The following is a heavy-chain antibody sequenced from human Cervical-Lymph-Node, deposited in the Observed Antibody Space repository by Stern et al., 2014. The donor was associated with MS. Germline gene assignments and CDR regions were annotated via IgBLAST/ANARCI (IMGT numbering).Heavy chain of an antibody. D-gene: IGHD1-26*01. CDR1: GDSIRNDGYY. V-gene: IGHV4-31*02. CDR2: IYHSGST. J-gene: IGHJ4*02. Sequence: VQLVESGPGLVKPSQTLSLTCTVSGDSIRNDGYYWSWIRQHPGKGLEWIGYIYHSGSTYYTPSLKSRLTISVDTSKNQCSLKLSSVTAADTAVYYCAREWDRAADYWGQGSLVTVSS. CDR3: AREWDRAADY.